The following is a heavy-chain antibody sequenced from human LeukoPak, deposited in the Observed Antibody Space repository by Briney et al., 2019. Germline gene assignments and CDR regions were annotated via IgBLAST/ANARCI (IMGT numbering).Heavy chain of an antibody. D-gene: IGHD3-10*01. CDR2: ISRSSAAK. CDR1: GFTFSSYS. CDR3: GSDGSQEENYLSGRYIVADS. J-gene: IGHJ4*02. V-gene: IGHV3-21*01. Sequence: GGSLRLSCAASGFTFSSYSMKWVRQAPGKGLEWVSAISRSSAAKLYADSVKGRFTISRDNAKNSLYLQMNSLRAEDTAEYFCGSDGSQEENYLSGRYIVADSWGQGTLVSVSS.